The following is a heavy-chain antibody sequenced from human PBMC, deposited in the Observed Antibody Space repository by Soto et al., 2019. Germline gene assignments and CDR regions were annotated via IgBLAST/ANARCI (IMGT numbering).Heavy chain of an antibody. CDR1: GFTFSSYA. CDR3: ARGGVGYGMGVGSYGRGFFYY. J-gene: IGHJ4*02. D-gene: IGHD2-15*01. CDR2: ISYDGSNK. Sequence: QVQLVESGGGVVQPGRSLRLSCAASGFTFSSYAMNWVRQAPGKGLEWVAVISYDGSNKYYADSVKGRFTISRDNSKKTVYRERNSLGAEARALFYCARGGVGYGMGVGSYGRGFFYYWGQGTLVPVSS. V-gene: IGHV3-30-3*01.